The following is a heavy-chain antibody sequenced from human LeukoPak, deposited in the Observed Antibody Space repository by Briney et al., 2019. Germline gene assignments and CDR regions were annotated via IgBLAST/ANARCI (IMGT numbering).Heavy chain of an antibody. CDR3: ARVPGIAAAGDRYFDY. J-gene: IGHJ4*02. CDR2: TYYRSRWYN. V-gene: IGHV6-1*01. Sequence: SQTLSLTCAISGDSVSSNSAAWNWIRQSPSRGLEWLGRTYYRSRWYNEYALSVKSRITIIPDTSKNHFSLQLNSVTPEDTAAYYCARVPGIAAAGDRYFDYWGQGTLVTVSS. D-gene: IGHD6-13*01. CDR1: GDSVSSNSAA.